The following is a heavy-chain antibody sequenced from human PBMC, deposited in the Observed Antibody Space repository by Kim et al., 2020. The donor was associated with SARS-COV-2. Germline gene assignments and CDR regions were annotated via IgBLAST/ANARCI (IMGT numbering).Heavy chain of an antibody. CDR3: ARGMIGYSGYDYAFDY. Sequence: ASVKVSCKASGYTFTSYGISWVRQAPGQGLEWMGWISAYNGNTNYAQKLQGRVTMTTDTSTSTAYMELRSLRSDDTAVYYCARGMIGYSGYDYAFDYWGQGTLVTVSS. V-gene: IGHV1-18*01. CDR2: ISAYNGNT. D-gene: IGHD5-12*01. J-gene: IGHJ4*02. CDR1: GYTFTSYG.